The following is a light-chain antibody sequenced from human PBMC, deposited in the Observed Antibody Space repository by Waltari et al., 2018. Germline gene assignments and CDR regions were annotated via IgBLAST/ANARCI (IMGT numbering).Light chain of an antibody. CDR1: QSLTKRY. J-gene: IGKJ2*01. CDR3: QQYGSTVMYT. Sequence: VFTQSPGTLYLSLGERATLACRSSQSLTKRYLAWYQQKPVQAPRLLIYGATSRAVGIPDRFSGSGSGTDFTLTISSLEPDDFAVYYCQQYGSTVMYTFGQGTKLEIK. CDR2: GAT. V-gene: IGKV3-20*01.